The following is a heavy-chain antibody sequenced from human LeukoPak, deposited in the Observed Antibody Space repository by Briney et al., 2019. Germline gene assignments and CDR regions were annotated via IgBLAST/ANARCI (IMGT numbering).Heavy chain of an antibody. Sequence: SQTLSLTCTVSGGSINSGSYCWSWIRQSAGKGLEWIGHIHISGSTNYNPSLKSRVTISVDTSKNQFSLKLSSVTAADTAVYYCAREASGDSSGSSDAFGIWGQGTMVTVSS. CDR1: GGSINSGSYC. D-gene: IGHD3-22*01. CDR2: IHISGST. V-gene: IGHV4-61*09. CDR3: AREASGDSSGSSDAFGI. J-gene: IGHJ3*02.